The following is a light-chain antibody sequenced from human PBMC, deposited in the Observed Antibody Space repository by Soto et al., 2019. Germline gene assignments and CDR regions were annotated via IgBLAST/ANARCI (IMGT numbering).Light chain of an antibody. CDR2: SNS. J-gene: IGLJ1*01. CDR1: TSNIGDNY. CDR3: STWDDSLNGYV. Sequence: QSVLTQPPSASGTPGQRVTISCSGSTSNIGDNYVFWSQQLPGTAPKLLMYSNSERPSGVSARFSGSKSGTSAALAISGLQSEDEADYYCSTWDDSLNGYVFGTGTKVTVL. V-gene: IGLV1-44*01.